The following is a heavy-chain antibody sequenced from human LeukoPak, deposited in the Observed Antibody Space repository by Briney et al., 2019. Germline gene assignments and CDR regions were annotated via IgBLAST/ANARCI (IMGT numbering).Heavy chain of an antibody. J-gene: IGHJ4*02. CDR3: ARLTRTNSYYFDY. CDR1: GGSISSGGYY. V-gene: IGHV4-31*03. Sequence: SETLSLTCTVSGGSISSGGYYWSWIRQHPGKGLEWIGYIYYSGSTYYNPSLKSRVTISVDTSKNLFSLKLSSVTAADTAVYYCARLTRTNSYYFDYWGQGTLVTVSS. CDR2: IYYSGST. D-gene: IGHD2-2*01.